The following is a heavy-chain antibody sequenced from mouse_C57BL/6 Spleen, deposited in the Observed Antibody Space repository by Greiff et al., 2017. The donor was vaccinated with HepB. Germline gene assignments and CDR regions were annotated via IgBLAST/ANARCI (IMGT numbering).Heavy chain of an antibody. Sequence: EVQLVESGGGLVKPGGSLKLSCAASGFTFSDYGMHWVRQAPEKGLEWVAYISSGSSTIYYADTVKGRFTISRDNAKNTLFLQMTSLRSEDTVMYYWARRDHDRGNFDYWGQGTTLTVSS. CDR1: GFTFSDYG. J-gene: IGHJ2*01. V-gene: IGHV5-17*01. CDR3: ARRDHDRGNFDY. CDR2: ISSGSSTI. D-gene: IGHD2-12*01.